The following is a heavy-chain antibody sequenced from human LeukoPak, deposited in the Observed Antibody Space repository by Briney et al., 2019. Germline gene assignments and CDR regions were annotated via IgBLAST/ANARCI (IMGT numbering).Heavy chain of an antibody. D-gene: IGHD6-13*01. CDR2: INHSGST. CDR3: ARGSSSSSWYFDY. CDR1: GGSFSGYY. J-gene: IGHJ4*02. V-gene: IGHV4-34*01. Sequence: SETLSLTCAVYGGSFSGYYWSWIRQPPGKGLEWIGEINHSGSTNYNPSLKSRVTISVDTSKNQFSLQLNSVTPEDTAVYYCARGSSSSSWYFDYWGQGTVVTVSS.